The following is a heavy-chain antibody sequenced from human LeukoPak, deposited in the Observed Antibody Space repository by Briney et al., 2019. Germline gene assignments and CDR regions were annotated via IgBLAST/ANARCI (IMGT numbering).Heavy chain of an antibody. V-gene: IGHV1-2*02. CDR3: ARDIKVEQWLGGGYFDY. CDR2: INPNSGGT. Sequence: GASVKVSCKASGYTFTGYYMHWERQAPGQGLEWMGWINPNSGGTNYAQKFQGRVTMTRDTSISTAYMELSRLRSDDTAVYYCARDIKVEQWLGGGYFDYWGQGTLVTVSS. J-gene: IGHJ4*02. D-gene: IGHD6-19*01. CDR1: GYTFTGYY.